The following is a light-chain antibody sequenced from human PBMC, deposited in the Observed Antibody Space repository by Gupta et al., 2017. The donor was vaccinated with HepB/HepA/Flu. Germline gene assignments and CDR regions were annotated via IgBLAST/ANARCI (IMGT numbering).Light chain of an antibody. CDR1: SGYSGYI. Sequence: QPVLTQSSSVSASLGSSVKLTCTLNSGYSGYIIAWHQQQPGKAPRYLMMIESSEVYNRGSGLPDRFSGSGSGADRHLIISNLQSDDEATYYCETWDSNIVVFGGGTNVSVL. V-gene: IGLV4-60*03. J-gene: IGLJ2*01. CDR3: ETWDSNIVV. CDR2: IESSEVY.